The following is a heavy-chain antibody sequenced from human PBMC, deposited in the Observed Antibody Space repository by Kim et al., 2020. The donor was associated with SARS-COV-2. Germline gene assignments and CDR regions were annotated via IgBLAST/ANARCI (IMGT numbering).Heavy chain of an antibody. Sequence: ASVKVSCKASGYTFTSYAMHWVRQAPGQRLEWMGWINAGNGNTKYSQKFQGRVTITRDTSASTAYMELSSLRSEDTAVYYCARSPLAYCGGDCYSDPGPPPDYWGQGTLVTVSS. CDR1: GYTFTSYA. CDR2: INAGNGNT. V-gene: IGHV1-3*01. CDR3: ARSPLAYCGGDCYSDPGPPPDY. D-gene: IGHD2-21*02. J-gene: IGHJ4*02.